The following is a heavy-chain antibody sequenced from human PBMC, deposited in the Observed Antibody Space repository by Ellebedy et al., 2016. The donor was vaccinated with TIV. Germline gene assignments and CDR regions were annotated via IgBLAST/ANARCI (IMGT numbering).Heavy chain of an antibody. CDR1: GYTFTSYG. J-gene: IGHJ5*02. V-gene: IGHV1-18*01. CDR3: ARDRDSSGWYQNWFDP. CDR2: ISAYNGNT. Sequence: ASVKVSCXASGYTFTSYGVSWVRQTPGQGLEWMGWISAYNGNTNSAQKLQGRVTMTRDTSTSTVYMELSSLRSEDTAVYYCARDRDSSGWYQNWFDPWGQGTLVTVSS. D-gene: IGHD6-19*01.